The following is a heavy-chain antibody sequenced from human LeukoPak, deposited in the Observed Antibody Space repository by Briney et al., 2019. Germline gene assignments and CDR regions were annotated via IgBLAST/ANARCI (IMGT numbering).Heavy chain of an antibody. CDR3: ARTVTNWYYFDY. CDR1: GFTFSSYS. V-gene: IGHV3-21*01. D-gene: IGHD4-17*01. CDR2: ISSSSSYI. J-gene: IGHJ4*02. Sequence: PGGSLRLSCAASGFTFSSYSMNWVRQAPGKGLEWVSSISSSSSYIYYADSVKGRFTISRDNAKNSLYLQMNSLRAEDTAVYYCARTVTNWYYFDYWGQGTLVTVSS.